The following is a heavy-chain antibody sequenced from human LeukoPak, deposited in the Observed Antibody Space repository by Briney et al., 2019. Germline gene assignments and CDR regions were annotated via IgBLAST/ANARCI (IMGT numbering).Heavy chain of an antibody. V-gene: IGHV3-23*01. CDR3: AKGYSSGSYFFYYYYYMDV. Sequence: PGGSLRLSCAASGFTFSSYAMSWVRQAPGKGLEWVSAISGSGGSTYYADSVKGRFTISRDNSKNTLYLQMNSLRAEDTAVYYCAKGYSSGSYFFYYYYYMDVWGKGTTVTVSS. CDR1: GFTFSSYA. CDR2: ISGSGGST. D-gene: IGHD3-10*01. J-gene: IGHJ6*03.